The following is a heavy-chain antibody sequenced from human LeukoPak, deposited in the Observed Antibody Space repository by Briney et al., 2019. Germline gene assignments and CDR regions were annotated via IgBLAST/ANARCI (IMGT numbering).Heavy chain of an antibody. CDR1: GYTFTSYA. J-gene: IGHJ4*02. D-gene: IGHD6-19*01. V-gene: IGHV1-3*03. CDR3: AREGAVAGTGFDY. CDR2: INAGNGNT. Sequence: RASVKVSCKASGYTFTSYAMHWVRQAPGQRLEWMGWINAGNGNTKYSQEFQGRVTITRDTSASTAYMELSSLRSEDMAVYYCAREGAVAGTGFDYWGQGTLVTVSS.